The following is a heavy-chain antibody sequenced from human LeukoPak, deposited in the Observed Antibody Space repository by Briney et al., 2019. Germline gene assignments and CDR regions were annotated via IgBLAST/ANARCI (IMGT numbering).Heavy chain of an antibody. CDR3: ARADTAMVPPYYYYYGMDV. CDR2: VIPILGTA. Sequence: SGKVSCHASGGTFSIYAISWVRQAPGQGHEWMGGVIPILGTANYAQKFQGRVTITTDESTSTAYMELSSLRSEDTAVYYCARADTAMVPPYYYYYGMDVWGKGTTVTVSS. J-gene: IGHJ6*04. CDR1: GGTFSIYA. V-gene: IGHV1-69*05. D-gene: IGHD5-18*01.